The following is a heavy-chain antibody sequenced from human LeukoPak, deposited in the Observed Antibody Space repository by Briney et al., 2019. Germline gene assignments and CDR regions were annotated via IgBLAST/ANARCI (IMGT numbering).Heavy chain of an antibody. CDR2: IYHSGST. V-gene: IGHV4-39*02. CDR1: GGSISSDGYY. J-gene: IGHJ4*02. Sequence: PSETLSLTCTVSGGSISSDGYYWTWIRQPPGKGLEWIGNIYHSGSTDYNPSLKSRVTISVDTSKNHFSLKLSSVTAADTAVYYCARAISGSFRTSYYFDYWGQGTLVTVSS. CDR3: ARAISGSFRTSYYFDY. D-gene: IGHD6-13*01.